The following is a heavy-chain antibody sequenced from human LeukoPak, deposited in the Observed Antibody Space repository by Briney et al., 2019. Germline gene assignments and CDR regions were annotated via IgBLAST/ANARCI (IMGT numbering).Heavy chain of an antibody. CDR1: GVSVSSGSYF. V-gene: IGHV4-61*01. CDR3: ATFFDFWFGP. D-gene: IGHD5/OR15-5a*01. Sequence: SETLSLTCTVSGVSVSSGSYFWSWIRQPPGEGPQWIGYIYHDGSTSYSPSLRSRVSISVDTSKNQFSLKLSSVTTADTAVYFCATFFDFWFGPWGQGTQVTVSS. CDR2: IYHDGST. J-gene: IGHJ5*02.